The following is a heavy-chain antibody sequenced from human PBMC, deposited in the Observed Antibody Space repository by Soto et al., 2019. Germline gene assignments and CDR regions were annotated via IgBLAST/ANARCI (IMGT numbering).Heavy chain of an antibody. D-gene: IGHD6-13*01. CDR2: INHSGST. Sequence: AETLSLTCAVYGGSFSCYYWSWIRQPPGKGLEWIGEINHSGSTNYNPSLKSRVTISVDTSKNQFSLKLSSVTAADTAVYYCARPRSRIAAGGAFDIWGQGTMVTVSS. CDR1: GGSFSCYY. CDR3: ARPRSRIAAGGAFDI. V-gene: IGHV4-34*01. J-gene: IGHJ3*02.